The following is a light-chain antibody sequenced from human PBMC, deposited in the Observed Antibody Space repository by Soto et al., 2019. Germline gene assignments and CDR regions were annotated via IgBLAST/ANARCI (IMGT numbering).Light chain of an antibody. V-gene: IGKV3-11*01. CDR3: QQYTGPPTT. CDR1: QSVSSY. J-gene: IGKJ5*01. CDR2: DAS. Sequence: QSGATLSFSPGERAPLSFRASQSVSSYLAWYQQKPGQAPRLLIYDASNRATGIPARFSGSGSGTDFTLTITRLEPEDSAVYFCQQYTGPPTTFGQGTRLEIK.